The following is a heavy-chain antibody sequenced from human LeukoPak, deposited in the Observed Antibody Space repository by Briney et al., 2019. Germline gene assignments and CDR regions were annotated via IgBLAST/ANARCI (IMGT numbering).Heavy chain of an antibody. V-gene: IGHV3-15*01. D-gene: IGHD3-3*01. CDR1: GFTFSNAW. CDR3: TTERRGYDFWSGYYHGYYFDY. CDR2: IKSKTDGGTT. Sequence: GGSLRLSCAASGFTFSNAWMSWVRQAPGKGLEWVGRIKSKTDGGTTDYAAPVKGRFTISRDDSKNTLYLQMNSLKTEDTAVYYCTTERRGYDFWSGYYHGYYFDYWGQGTLVTVSS. J-gene: IGHJ4*02.